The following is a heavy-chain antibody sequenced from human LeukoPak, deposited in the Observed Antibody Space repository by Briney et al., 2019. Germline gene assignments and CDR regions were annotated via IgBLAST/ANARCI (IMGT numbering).Heavy chain of an antibody. CDR3: ASQPNWFGP. CDR1: GGSISSSSYY. Sequence: SETLSLTCTVSGGSISSSSYYWGWLRQPPGKGLEWIGSIYYSGSTYYNPSLKSRVTISVDTSKNQFSLKLSSVTAADTAVYYCASQPNWFGPWGQGTLVTVSS. J-gene: IGHJ5*02. CDR2: IYYSGST. V-gene: IGHV4-39*01.